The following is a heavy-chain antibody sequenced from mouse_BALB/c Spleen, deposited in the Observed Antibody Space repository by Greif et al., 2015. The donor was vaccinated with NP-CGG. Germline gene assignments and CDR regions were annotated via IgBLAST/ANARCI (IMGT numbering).Heavy chain of an antibody. Sequence: VQLQQSGAELVKPGASVKLSCTASGFNIKDTYMHWVKQRPEQGLEWTGRIDPANGNTKYDPKFQGKATITADTSSNTAYLQLSSLTSEDTAVYYCARARPYYAMDYWGQGTSVTVSS. D-gene: IGHD3-1*01. CDR3: ARARPYYAMDY. CDR1: GFNIKDTY. V-gene: IGHV14-3*02. CDR2: IDPANGNT. J-gene: IGHJ4*01.